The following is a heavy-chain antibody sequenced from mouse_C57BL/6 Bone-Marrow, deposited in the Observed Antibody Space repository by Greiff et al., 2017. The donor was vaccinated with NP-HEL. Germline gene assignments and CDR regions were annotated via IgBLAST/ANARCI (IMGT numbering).Heavy chain of an antibody. Sequence: VQLQQSGAELVKPGASVKLSCTASGFNIKDYYMHWVKQRTEQGLEWIGRIDPEDGETKYAPKFQGKATIPADTSSNTAYLPHSSLTSEDTAVYYCARGWRGSNYFDYWGQGTTLTVSS. CDR3: ARGWRGSNYFDY. V-gene: IGHV14-2*01. D-gene: IGHD1-1*01. CDR1: GFNIKDYY. CDR2: IDPEDGET. J-gene: IGHJ2*01.